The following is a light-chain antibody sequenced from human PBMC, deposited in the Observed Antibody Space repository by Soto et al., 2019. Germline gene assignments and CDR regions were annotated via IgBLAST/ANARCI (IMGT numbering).Light chain of an antibody. CDR1: NIGSQS. Sequence: SYELTQPPSVSVSPGKTANMTCGGNNIGSQSVHWYQQRPGQAPVLVMFYDTVRPSGIPERFSGSNSGNTATLTISRVEAGDEADYYCQVWNSYIDHLGVFGGGTKLTVL. V-gene: IGLV3-21*04. CDR3: QVWNSYIDHLGV. CDR2: YDT. J-gene: IGLJ2*01.